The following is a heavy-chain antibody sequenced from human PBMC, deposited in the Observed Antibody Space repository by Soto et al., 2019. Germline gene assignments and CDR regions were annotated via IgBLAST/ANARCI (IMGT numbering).Heavy chain of an antibody. Sequence: SVTLSLPFLVSGYSVSSDSNYWSCIRQPTGKPLESLGYIYHSGSTAYNPSLQSLVTLSMNTSRNQFSLKLTSVTAADTAMYYCAREGGVLRLSHWLDPWGQGTLVTVSS. D-gene: IGHD5-12*01. V-gene: IGHV4-61*01. CDR3: AREGGVLRLSHWLDP. J-gene: IGHJ5*02. CDR1: GYSVSSDSNY. CDR2: IYHSGST.